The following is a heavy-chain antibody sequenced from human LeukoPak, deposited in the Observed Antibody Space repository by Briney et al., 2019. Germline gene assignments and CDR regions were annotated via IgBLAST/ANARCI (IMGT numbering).Heavy chain of an antibody. V-gene: IGHV3-21*01. D-gene: IGHD7-27*01. CDR3: ARDNWGFDY. Sequence: PGESLRLSCAASGFTFGTYAMNWVRQAPGKGLEWVSSISRSGRDIYYADSVKGRFTISRDNARDSLYLQMNSLRAEDTAVYYCARDNWGFDYWGQGTLVTVSS. CDR1: GFTFGTYA. J-gene: IGHJ4*02. CDR2: ISRSGRDI.